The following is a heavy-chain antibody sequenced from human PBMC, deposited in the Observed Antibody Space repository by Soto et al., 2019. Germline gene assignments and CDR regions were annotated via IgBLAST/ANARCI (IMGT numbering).Heavy chain of an antibody. CDR2: VNPIVSMS. J-gene: IGHJ4*02. CDR1: GDTFNFYS. V-gene: IGHV1-69*04. D-gene: IGHD3-10*01. CDR3: ATSYGSGYRAFDY. Sequence: QVQLVQSGAEVKRPGSSVKVSCKASGDTFNFYSINWVRQAPGLGLEWMGRVNPIVSMSNYAQRFQGRVTMTADKSTSTASTELSGLRSEDTAIYYCATSYGSGYRAFDYWAQGALVTASS.